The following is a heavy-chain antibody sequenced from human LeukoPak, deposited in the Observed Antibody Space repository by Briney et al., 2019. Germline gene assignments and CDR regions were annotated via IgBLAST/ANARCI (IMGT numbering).Heavy chain of an antibody. CDR2: ISGSGDST. Sequence: GGSLRLSCAASGFTFSSYAMNWVRQAPGKGLECISAISGSGDSTYYADSVKGRFTISRDNSKNTLYLQMNSLGTEDTAVYYCARNVSGQYFDIWGRGTLVTVSS. V-gene: IGHV3-23*01. CDR3: ARNVSGQYFDI. D-gene: IGHD2/OR15-2a*01. J-gene: IGHJ2*01. CDR1: GFTFSSYA.